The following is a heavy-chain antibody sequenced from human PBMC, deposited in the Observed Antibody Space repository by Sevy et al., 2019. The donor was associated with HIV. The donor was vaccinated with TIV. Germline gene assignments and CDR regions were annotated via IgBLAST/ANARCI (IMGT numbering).Heavy chain of an antibody. V-gene: IGHV3-7*01. CDR1: GFSISTYW. D-gene: IGHD3-22*01. J-gene: IGHJ4*02. CDR3: AKGNSGSFDY. Sequence: GGSLRLSCAASGFSISTYWMHWARQAPGKGLEWVANIKQDESEKYYVAAVKGRFTISRDNAKNSVYLEMNSLRPEDTAIYYCAKGNSGSFDYWGQGTLVPVSS. CDR2: IKQDESEK.